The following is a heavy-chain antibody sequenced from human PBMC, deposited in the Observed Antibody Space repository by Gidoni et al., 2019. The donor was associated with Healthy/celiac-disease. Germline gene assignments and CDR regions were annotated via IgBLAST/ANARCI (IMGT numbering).Heavy chain of an antibody. CDR2: INHSGST. CDR3: ARRPPTYYYGSGSSNGAFDI. CDR1: GGSFSGYS. J-gene: IGHJ3*02. Sequence: QVQLQQWGAGLLKPSETLSLTCAVSGGSFSGYSWRWIRQTPGKGLECIGEINHSGSTNYNPSLKSRVTIAVDTSKNQFSLKLSSVTAADTAVYYCARRPPTYYYGSGSSNGAFDIWGQGTMVTVSS. D-gene: IGHD3-10*01. V-gene: IGHV4-34*01.